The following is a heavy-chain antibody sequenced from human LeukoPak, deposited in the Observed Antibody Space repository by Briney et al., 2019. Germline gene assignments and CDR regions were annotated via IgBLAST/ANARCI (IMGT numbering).Heavy chain of an antibody. CDR3: ARGGSGDHQEQLGPPGYYHYMDV. V-gene: IGHV1-18*01. CDR1: GYSFTAYG. J-gene: IGHJ6*03. CDR2: ISGHTGTA. D-gene: IGHD3-10*01. Sequence: GASVKVSCKASGYSFTAYGMGWLRQAPGQGLEGMGWISGHTGTAIYAQNLQGRVTLTADTFTSTVYMEMRSLRSDDTAVYYCARGGSGDHQEQLGPPGYYHYMDVWGTGTTVTVSS.